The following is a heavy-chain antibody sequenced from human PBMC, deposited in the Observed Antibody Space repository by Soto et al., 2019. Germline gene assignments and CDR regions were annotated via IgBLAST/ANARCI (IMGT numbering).Heavy chain of an antibody. CDR1: GGSISSGGYS. CDR2: IYHSGST. J-gene: IGHJ4*02. Sequence: SETLSLTCAVSGGSISSGGYSWSWIRQPPGKGLGCIGYIYHSGSTYYNPSLKSRVTISVDRSKNQFSLKLSSVTAADTAVYYCARGTPLGFWGQGTLVTVSS. V-gene: IGHV4-30-2*01. CDR3: ARGTPLGF. D-gene: IGHD2-15*01.